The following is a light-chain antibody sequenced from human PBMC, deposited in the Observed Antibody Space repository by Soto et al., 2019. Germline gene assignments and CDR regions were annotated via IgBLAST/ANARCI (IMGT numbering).Light chain of an antibody. J-gene: IGKJ1*01. V-gene: IGKV1-5*01. CDR1: QSVSSW. CDR3: QQYYSYPPKT. CDR2: AAS. Sequence: DIQMTQSPSTLSATAGDRVTITCRASQSVSSWLAWYQHKPGKAPKLLIYAASTLQSGVPSRFSGSGSGTDFTLTISCLQSEDFATYYCQQYYSYPPKTFGQGTKVDI.